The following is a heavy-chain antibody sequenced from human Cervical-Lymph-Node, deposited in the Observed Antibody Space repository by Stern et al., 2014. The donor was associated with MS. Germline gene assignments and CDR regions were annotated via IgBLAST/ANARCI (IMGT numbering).Heavy chain of an antibody. CDR1: GYTFTSYG. Sequence: QVQLVQSGAEVKKPGASVKVSCKASGYTFTSYGISWVRQAPGQGLEWMGWISAYNGNTNYAQKLQGRVTMTTDTSTSTAYMDLRSLRSDDTAVYYCARVRWDYDYVWGSYRLLDYWGQGTLVTVSS. J-gene: IGHJ4*02. V-gene: IGHV1-18*04. CDR3: ARVRWDYDYVWGSYRLLDY. CDR2: ISAYNGNT. D-gene: IGHD3-16*02.